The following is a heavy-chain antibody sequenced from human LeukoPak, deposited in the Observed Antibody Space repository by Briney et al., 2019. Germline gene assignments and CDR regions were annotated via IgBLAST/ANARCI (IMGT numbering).Heavy chain of an antibody. CDR2: IYYSGST. J-gene: IGHJ4*02. Sequence: SETLSLTCTVSGGSISSYYWSWIRQPPGKGLEWIGYIYYSGSTNYNPSLKSRVTISVDTSKNQFSLKLSSVTAADTAVYYCARGGVATICDYWGQGTQVTVSS. CDR3: ARGGVATICDY. D-gene: IGHD5-12*01. V-gene: IGHV4-59*01. CDR1: GGSISSYY.